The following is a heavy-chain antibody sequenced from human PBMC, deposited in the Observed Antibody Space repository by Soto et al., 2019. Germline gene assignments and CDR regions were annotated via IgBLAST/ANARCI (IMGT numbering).Heavy chain of an antibody. V-gene: IGHV4-4*02. CDR1: GGSIGSSNW. J-gene: IGHJ4*02. CDR3: ARLTTYDILNISGY. D-gene: IGHD3-9*01. Sequence: QVQLQESGPGLVKPSGTLSLTCAVSGGSIGSSNWWSWVRQPPGKGLEWIGEIYDSGSTNYNLSLKRGVTISLDRSKRQFSLMLSSVTAADPAVYYCARLTTYDILNISGYWGQGSLVTVSS. CDR2: IYDSGST.